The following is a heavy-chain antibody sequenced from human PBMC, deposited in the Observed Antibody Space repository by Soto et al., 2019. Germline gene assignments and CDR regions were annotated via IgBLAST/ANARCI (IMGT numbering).Heavy chain of an antibody. CDR1: GFTFSSYA. CDR3: AKGGVGWHYYYGMDV. D-gene: IGHD2-8*01. J-gene: IGHJ6*02. Sequence: EVQLLESGGGLVQPGGSLRLCCAASGFTFSSYAMSWVRQAPGKGLEWVSAISGSGGSTYYADSVKGRFTISRDNSKNTLYLQMNSLRAEDTAVYYCAKGGVGWHYYYGMDVWGQGTTVTVSS. V-gene: IGHV3-23*01. CDR2: ISGSGGST.